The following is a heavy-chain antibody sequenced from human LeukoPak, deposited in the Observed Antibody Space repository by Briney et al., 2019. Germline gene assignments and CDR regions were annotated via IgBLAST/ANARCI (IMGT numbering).Heavy chain of an antibody. CDR2: IYYSGST. CDR1: GGSFRSSNYY. CDR3: ARLSSSWNYYYYYYMDV. J-gene: IGHJ6*03. V-gene: IGHV4-61*01. Sequence: SETLSLTCTVSGGSFRSSNYYWGWISQPPGKGLEWIGYIYYSGSTNYNPSLKSRVTISVDTSKNQFSLKLSSVTAADTAVYYCARLSSSWNYYYYYYMDVWGKGTTVTVSS. D-gene: IGHD6-13*01.